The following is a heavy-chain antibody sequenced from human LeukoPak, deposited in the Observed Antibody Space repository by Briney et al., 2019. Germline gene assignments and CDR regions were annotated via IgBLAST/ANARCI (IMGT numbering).Heavy chain of an antibody. D-gene: IGHD1-26*01. CDR2: IRSKAYGGTT. V-gene: IGHV3-49*04. J-gene: IGHJ6*02. Sequence: GRSLRLSCTASGFTFADYAMSRVRQAPGKGLEWVGFIRSKAYGGTTEYAASVKGRFTISRDDSKSIAYLQMNSLKTEDTAVYYCTREREWELRHDYYYYGMDVWGQGTTVTVSS. CDR3: TREREWELRHDYYYYGMDV. CDR1: GFTFADYA.